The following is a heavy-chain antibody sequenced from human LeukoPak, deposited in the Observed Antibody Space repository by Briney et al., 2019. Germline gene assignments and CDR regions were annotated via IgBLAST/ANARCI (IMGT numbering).Heavy chain of an antibody. CDR1: GFTFSDFY. D-gene: IGHD1-20*01. CDR3: ARRRYNWNAIDY. V-gene: IGHV3-11*01. Sequence: PGGSLRLSCAASGFTFSDFYMSWIRQAPGKGLEWVSYISSSGSTIYYADSVKGRFTISRDNAKHSLYLQMNSLRAEDTAVYYCARRRYNWNAIDYWGQGTLVTVSS. CDR2: ISSSGSTI. J-gene: IGHJ4*02.